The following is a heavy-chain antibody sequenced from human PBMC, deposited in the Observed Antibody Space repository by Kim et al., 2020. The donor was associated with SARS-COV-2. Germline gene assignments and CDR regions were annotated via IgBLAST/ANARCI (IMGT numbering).Heavy chain of an antibody. CDR3: ARPGVVEPYYYYYGMDV. Sequence: SETLSLTCTVSGGSISSSSYYWGWIRQPPGKGLEWIGSIYYSGSTYYNPSLKSRVTISVDTSKNQFSLKLSSVTAADTAVYYCARPGVVEPYYYYYGMDVWGQGTTVTVSS. V-gene: IGHV4-39*01. CDR1: GGSISSSSYY. D-gene: IGHD2-15*01. J-gene: IGHJ6*02. CDR2: IYYSGST.